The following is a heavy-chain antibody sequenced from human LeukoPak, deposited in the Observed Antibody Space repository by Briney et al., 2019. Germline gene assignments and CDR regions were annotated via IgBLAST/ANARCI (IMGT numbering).Heavy chain of an antibody. J-gene: IGHJ4*01. D-gene: IGHD5-18*01. CDR1: GFTLSSYV. Sequence: GGSLRLSCGASGFTLSSYVMHWVPQAPGKGVEGVAFIRYDGSNKYYAASVKGRFTNSRDNSKDTLYLQMNRLRAEDAAVYYCGKDSDTAMDFDYWGQGTLVTVSS. CDR3: GKDSDTAMDFDY. CDR2: IRYDGSNK. V-gene: IGHV3-30*02.